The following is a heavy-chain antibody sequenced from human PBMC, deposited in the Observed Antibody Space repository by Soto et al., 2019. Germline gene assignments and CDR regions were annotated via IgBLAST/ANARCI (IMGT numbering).Heavy chain of an antibody. V-gene: IGHV3-73*01. CDR3: TRQSSGDYYFDY. D-gene: IGHD2-21*02. CDR2: IRSKANSYAT. CDR1: GFTFSGSA. Sequence: GGSLRLSCAASGFTFSGSAMHWVRQASGKGLEWVGRIRSKANSYATAYAASVKGRFTISRDDSKNTAYLQMNSLKTEDTAVYYCTRQSSGDYYFDYWGQGTLVTVSS. J-gene: IGHJ4*02.